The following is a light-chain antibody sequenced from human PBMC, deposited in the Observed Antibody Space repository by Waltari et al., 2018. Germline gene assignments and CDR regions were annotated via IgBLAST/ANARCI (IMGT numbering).Light chain of an antibody. CDR2: WAS. V-gene: IGKV3-15*01. CDR1: QSVTNN. J-gene: IGKJ4*01. CDR3: QQYNNWPLT. Sequence: EIIMTQPPATLSLSPGERATLSCRASQSVTNNLAWYQQKPGQAPRLLIYWASTRATSIPARISGSGSWTEFTLTISSLQSEDFAFYYCQQYNNWPLTFGGGTKVEIK.